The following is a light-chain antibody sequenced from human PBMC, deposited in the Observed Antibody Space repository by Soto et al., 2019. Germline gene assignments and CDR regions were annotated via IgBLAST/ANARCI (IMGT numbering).Light chain of an antibody. Sequence: EIVLTQSPGTLSLSPGERATLSCRASQSVSSSYLAWYQQKPGQAPRLLIYGASSRATGIPDRFSGSGSGTDFTHTISRLEPEDFAVYYCQQYGSSPPYTFGHGTKLEIK. V-gene: IGKV3-20*01. CDR3: QQYGSSPPYT. CDR1: QSVSSSY. J-gene: IGKJ2*01. CDR2: GAS.